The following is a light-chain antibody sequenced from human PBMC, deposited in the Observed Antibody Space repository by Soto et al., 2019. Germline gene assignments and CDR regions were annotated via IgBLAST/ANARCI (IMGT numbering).Light chain of an antibody. CDR2: DVS. J-gene: IGLJ2*01. V-gene: IGLV2-14*01. CDR3: SSYTSSSTLAV. CDR1: SSDVGGYNY. Sequence: QSALTQPASVSGYPGQSITISCTGTSSDVGGYNYVSWYQQHPGKAPKLMIYDVSNRPSGVSNRFSGSKSGNTASLTISGLQAEDEADYYGSSYTSSSTLAVFGGGTKLTVL.